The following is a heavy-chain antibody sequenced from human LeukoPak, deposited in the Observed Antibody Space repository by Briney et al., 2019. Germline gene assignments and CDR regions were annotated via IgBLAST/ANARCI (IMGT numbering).Heavy chain of an antibody. CDR3: ARSYYDFWSGYNYLDY. J-gene: IGHJ4*02. D-gene: IGHD3-3*01. CDR1: GFTFSSYW. CDR2: IKQDGSEK. Sequence: GGSLRLSCAASGFTFSSYWMSWVRQAPGKGLEWLANIKQDGSEKYYVDSVKGRFTISRDNAKNSLYLQMNSLRAEDTAVYYCARSYYDFWSGYNYLDYWGQGTLVTVSS. V-gene: IGHV3-7*01.